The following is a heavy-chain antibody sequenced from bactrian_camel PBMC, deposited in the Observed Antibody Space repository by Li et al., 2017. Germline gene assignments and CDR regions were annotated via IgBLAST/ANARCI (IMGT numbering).Heavy chain of an antibody. J-gene: IGHJ4*01. CDR1: RYTYKRNC. V-gene: IGHV3S40*01. Sequence: VQLVESGGGSVQAGGSLTLSCAAGRYTYKRNCMGWFRQRPGKDREGVAVLWIGGATTSYADSVKGRFIITRDKAKDLVYLQMNGLQPEDTGVYYCAADQLYGTCRDVLEFPARGQGTQVTVS. CDR2: LWIGGATT. CDR3: AADQLYGTCRDVLEFPA. D-gene: IGHD6*01.